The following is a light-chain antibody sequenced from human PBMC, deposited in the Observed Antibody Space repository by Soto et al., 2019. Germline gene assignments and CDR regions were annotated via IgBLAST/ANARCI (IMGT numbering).Light chain of an antibody. J-gene: IGKJ2*01. CDR2: GAS. CDR1: QTINNY. CDR3: QQSYSILRT. Sequence: DIQMTQSPSSLSASVGDRVTIACRASQTINNYLNWYQLKPGKAPKLLIFGASSLRTGAPSRFSGNGSATDFTLTIDSLQPEDTATYFCQQSYSILRTFGQGTKLEI. V-gene: IGKV1-39*01.